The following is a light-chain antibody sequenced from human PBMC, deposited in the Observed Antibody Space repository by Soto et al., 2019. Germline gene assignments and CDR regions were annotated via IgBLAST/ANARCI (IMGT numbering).Light chain of an antibody. V-gene: IGLV6-57*04. Sequence: NFMLTQPHSVSESPGETVTISCTRTSGGIATKYVQWYQQRPGSAPTIVIYEHNQRPSGVPERLSGSIDGSSNSASLTIAGLQTEDEADYYCHSYDCSFVLFGGGTKLPVL. J-gene: IGLJ2*01. CDR3: HSYDCSFVL. CDR1: SGGIATKY. CDR2: EHN.